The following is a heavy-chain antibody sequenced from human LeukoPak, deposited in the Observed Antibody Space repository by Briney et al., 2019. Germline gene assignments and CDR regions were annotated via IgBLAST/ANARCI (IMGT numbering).Heavy chain of an antibody. D-gene: IGHD2-8*01. Sequence: GGSLRLSCAASGFTFSSYAMHWVRQAPGKGLEWVAVISYDGSNKYYADSVKGRFTTSRDNAKNSLYLQMNSLRTEDTALYYCAKEGSVCTNGICRYFDQWGRGTLVTVSS. CDR2: ISYDGSNK. CDR3: AKEGSVCTNGICRYFDQ. CDR1: GFTFSSYA. J-gene: IGHJ4*02. V-gene: IGHV3-30-3*01.